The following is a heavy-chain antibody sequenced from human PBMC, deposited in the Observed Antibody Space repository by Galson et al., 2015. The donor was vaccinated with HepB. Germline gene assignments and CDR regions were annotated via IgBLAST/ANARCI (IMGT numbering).Heavy chain of an antibody. CDR2: IYWDDDK. J-gene: IGHJ4*02. CDR3: AHRGYSRRFDY. D-gene: IGHD1-26*01. Sequence: PALVKPTQTLTLTCTFSGFSLSTSGVGVGWIRQPPGKALEWPALIYWDDDKRYSPSLKSRLTITKDTSKNQVVLTMTNMDPVDTATYYCAHRGYSRRFDYWGQGTLVTVSS. CDR1: GFSLSTSGVG. V-gene: IGHV2-5*02.